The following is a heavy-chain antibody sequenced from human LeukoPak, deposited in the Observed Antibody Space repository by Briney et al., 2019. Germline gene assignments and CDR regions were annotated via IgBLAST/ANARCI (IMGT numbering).Heavy chain of an antibody. D-gene: IGHD3-22*01. CDR1: GFTFDDYA. V-gene: IGHV3-9*01. Sequence: GGSLRLSCAASGFTFDDYAMHWVRQAPGKGLEWVSRISWNSGSIGYADSVKGRFTISRDNAKNSLYLQMNSLRAEDTALYYCAKDYYYDSSASGAFDIWGQGTMVTVSS. J-gene: IGHJ3*02. CDR2: ISWNSGSI. CDR3: AKDYYYDSSASGAFDI.